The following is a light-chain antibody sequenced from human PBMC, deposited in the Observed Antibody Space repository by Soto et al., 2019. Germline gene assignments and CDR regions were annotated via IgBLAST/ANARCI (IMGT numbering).Light chain of an antibody. J-gene: IGKJ1*01. V-gene: IGKV3-11*01. Sequence: EIVLTQSPSTLSLSPGERATLSCRASQSVSSYLACYQQKPGQAPRLLIYDASNRGTGIPARFSGRGSGTDFTLTISSLQYEDCAVYYCHQYTNWWTFGQGTKVDIK. CDR3: HQYTNWWT. CDR1: QSVSSY. CDR2: DAS.